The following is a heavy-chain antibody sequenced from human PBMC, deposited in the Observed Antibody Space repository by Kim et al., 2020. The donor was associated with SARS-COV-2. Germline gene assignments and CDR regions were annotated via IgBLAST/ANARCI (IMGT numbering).Heavy chain of an antibody. CDR3: ARTGYSSGWYAEYFQH. V-gene: IGHV4-31*02. J-gene: IGHJ1*01. Sequence: SLKSRVTISVDTAKNQFSLKLSSVTAADTAVYYCARTGYSSGWYAEYFQHWGQGTLVTVSS. D-gene: IGHD6-19*01.